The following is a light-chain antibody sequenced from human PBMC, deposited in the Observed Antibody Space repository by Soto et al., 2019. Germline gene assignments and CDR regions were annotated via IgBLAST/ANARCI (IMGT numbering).Light chain of an antibody. CDR1: RSVSTS. Sequence: VVDRVTITCRASRSVSTSLAWYQQKPRKAPNLLIYDASTLQGGVPSRFRGSGSGTEITLTVTSLQPEDFATYFCQQCDKYSTFGHGTKV. J-gene: IGKJ1*01. V-gene: IGKV1-5*01. CDR2: DAS. CDR3: QQCDKYST.